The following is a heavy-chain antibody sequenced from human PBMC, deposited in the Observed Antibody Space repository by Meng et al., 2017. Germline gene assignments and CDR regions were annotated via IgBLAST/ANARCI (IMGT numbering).Heavy chain of an antibody. V-gene: IGHV1-8*03. CDR2: MNPNSGNT. Sequence: QVQVVKLGSEVQKRGALVKVSCKASGYTFTSYDINWVRKATGQGLEWMGWMNPNSGNTGYAQKFQGRVTITRNTSISTAYMELSSLRSEDTAVYYCARGLAVAGTVFWFDPWGQGTLVTVSS. CDR1: GYTFTSYD. J-gene: IGHJ5*02. CDR3: ARGLAVAGTVFWFDP. D-gene: IGHD6-19*01.